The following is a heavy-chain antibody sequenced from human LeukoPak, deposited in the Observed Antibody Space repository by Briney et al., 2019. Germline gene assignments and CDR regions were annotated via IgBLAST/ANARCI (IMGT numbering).Heavy chain of an antibody. CDR1: AFTVSNNY. J-gene: IGHJ4*02. Sequence: PGGSLRLSCTASAFTVSNNYMNWVRQAPGKGLEWVALIYSGGTTNYADSVKGRFTISRDNSKNTLYLQMTSVRVEDTAVYYCARDPPGIAASVSGGWGQGTLVTVSS. CDR2: IYSGGTT. CDR3: ARDPPGIAASVSGG. D-gene: IGHD6-13*01. V-gene: IGHV3-53*01.